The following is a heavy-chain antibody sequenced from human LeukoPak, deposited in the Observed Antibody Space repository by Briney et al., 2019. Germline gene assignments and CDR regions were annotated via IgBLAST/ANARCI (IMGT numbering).Heavy chain of an antibody. CDR2: ISGSGGST. D-gene: IGHD3-22*01. CDR1: GFTFSSYA. CDR3: AKNLYYYDSSAIAGYFDY. J-gene: IGHJ4*02. Sequence: GGSLTLSCAASGFTFSSYAMSWVRQAPGKGLEWVSAISGSGGSTYYADSVKGRFTISRDNSKNTLYLQMNSLRAEDTAVYYCAKNLYYYDSSAIAGYFDYWGQGTLVTVSS. V-gene: IGHV3-23*01.